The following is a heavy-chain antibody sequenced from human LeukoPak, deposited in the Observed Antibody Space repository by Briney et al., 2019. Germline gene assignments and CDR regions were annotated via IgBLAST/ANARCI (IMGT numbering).Heavy chain of an antibody. D-gene: IGHD6-19*01. Sequence: GGSLRLSCAASGFTFSSYAMHWVRQASGKGLEWVGRIRSKANSYATAYAASVKGRFTISRDDSKNTAYLQMNSLKTEDTAVYYCTRPHFSSGWSVYFDLWGRGTLVTVSS. V-gene: IGHV3-73*01. J-gene: IGHJ2*01. CDR3: TRPHFSSGWSVYFDL. CDR1: GFTFSSYA. CDR2: IRSKANSYAT.